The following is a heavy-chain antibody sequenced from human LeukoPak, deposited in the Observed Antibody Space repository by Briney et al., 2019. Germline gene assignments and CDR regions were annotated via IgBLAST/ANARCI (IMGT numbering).Heavy chain of an antibody. CDR3: ARDAGYYGSGSYYNVNWFDP. D-gene: IGHD3-10*01. J-gene: IGHJ5*02. Sequence: PSGTLSLTCAVSGGSISSSNWWSWVRQPPGKGLEWIGEIYHSGITNYNPSLNSRVTISVDKSKNQFSLKLSSVTAADTAVYYCARDAGYYGSGSYYNVNWFDPWGQGTLVTVSS. CDR1: GGSISSSNW. CDR2: IYHSGIT. V-gene: IGHV4-4*02.